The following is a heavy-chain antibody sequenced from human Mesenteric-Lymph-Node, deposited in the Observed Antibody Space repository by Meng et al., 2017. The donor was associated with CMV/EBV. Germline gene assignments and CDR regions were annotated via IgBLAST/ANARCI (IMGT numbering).Heavy chain of an antibody. D-gene: IGHD2-2*01. Sequence: GGSLRLSCAVSGFTFSTYWMSWVRQAPGKGLEWVANIKRDGSEKYFVDSVKGRFTISRDNTKNSLYLQMNSLRAEDTAVYYCARAGSGVVVPAVDFDYWGQGTRVTVSS. CDR1: GFTFSTYW. J-gene: IGHJ4*02. CDR2: IKRDGSEK. CDR3: ARAGSGVVVPAVDFDY. V-gene: IGHV3-7*01.